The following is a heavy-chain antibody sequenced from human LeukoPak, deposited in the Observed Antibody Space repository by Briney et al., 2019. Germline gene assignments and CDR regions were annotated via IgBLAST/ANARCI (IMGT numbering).Heavy chain of an antibody. V-gene: IGHV4-4*07. J-gene: IGHJ4*02. D-gene: IGHD6-6*01. CDR2: INTSGST. CDR1: GGSITTYY. CDR3: AKHRYSSSTNYYFDS. Sequence: PSETLSPTCSVSGGSITTYYWSWIRQPAGKGLEWIGRINTSGSTNYNPSLKRRVTMSVDTSKNQFSLKLSSVTAADTAVYYCAKHRYSSSTNYYFDSWGQGTLVTVSS.